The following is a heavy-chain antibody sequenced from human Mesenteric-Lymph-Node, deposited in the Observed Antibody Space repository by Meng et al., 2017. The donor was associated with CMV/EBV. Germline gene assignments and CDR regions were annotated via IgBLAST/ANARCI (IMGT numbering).Heavy chain of an antibody. J-gene: IGHJ4*02. CDR3: NRVPDY. V-gene: IGHV3-15*07. Sequence: LSLSFASSAFTFVPAWMNWFRQAPGKGLWCVGLLKSKIDSGTIDYAAPLKGRFTISRDDSKNTLYLQMNSLKTEDTAVYYCNRVPDYWGQGTLVTVSS. CDR1: AFTFVPAW. CDR2: LKSKIDSGTI.